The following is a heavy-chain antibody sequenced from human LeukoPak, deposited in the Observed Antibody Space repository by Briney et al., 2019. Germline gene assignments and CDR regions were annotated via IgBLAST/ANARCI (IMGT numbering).Heavy chain of an antibody. CDR1: GGSFSGYY. V-gene: IGHV4-34*01. CDR3: ARLLVGATNDAFDI. Sequence: PSETLSLTCAVYGGSFSGYYWSWIRQPPGKGLEWIGEINHSGSTNYNPSLKSRVTISVDTSKNQFSLKLSSVTAADTAVYYCARLLVGATNDAFDIWGQGTMVTVSS. D-gene: IGHD1-26*01. J-gene: IGHJ3*02. CDR2: INHSGST.